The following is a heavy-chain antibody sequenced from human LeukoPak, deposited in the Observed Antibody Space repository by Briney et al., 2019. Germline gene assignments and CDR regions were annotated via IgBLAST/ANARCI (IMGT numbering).Heavy chain of an antibody. Sequence: PSQTLSLTCTVSGGSISSGSYYWRWIRQPAGKGLEWIGRIYNSGSTNYNPSLKSRVTISVDTSKNQFSLKLSSVTAADTAVYYCAGTTLWFGELYSFDYWGQGTLVTVSS. J-gene: IGHJ4*02. CDR2: IYNSGST. V-gene: IGHV4-61*02. CDR3: AGTTLWFGELYSFDY. CDR1: GGSISSGSYY. D-gene: IGHD3-10*01.